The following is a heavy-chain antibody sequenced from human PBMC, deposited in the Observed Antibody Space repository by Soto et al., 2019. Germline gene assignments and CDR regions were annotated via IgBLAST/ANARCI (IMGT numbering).Heavy chain of an antibody. CDR2: ISGSGGST. D-gene: IGHD4-17*01. V-gene: IGHV3-23*01. CDR1: GFTFSSYA. Sequence: GGSLTLSCAASGFTFSSYAMRWVRQAPGKGLEWVSAISGSGGSTYYADSVKGRFTISRDNSKNTLYLQMNSLRAEDTAVYYCAKDGAGPTAPGVWGQGTLVTVSS. J-gene: IGHJ4*02. CDR3: AKDGAGPTAPGV.